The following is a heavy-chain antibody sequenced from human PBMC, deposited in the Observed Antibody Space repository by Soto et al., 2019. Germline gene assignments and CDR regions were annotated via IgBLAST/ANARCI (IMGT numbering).Heavy chain of an antibody. CDR3: ARDLLGNYYDSSGYYPIFDD. D-gene: IGHD3-22*01. CDR1: GYTFTRSG. J-gene: IGHJ4*02. V-gene: IGHV1-18*01. Sequence: ASVKVSCKASGYTFTRSGISWVRQAPGQGLEWMGWISTYNGDTNYAQTFQGRVTMTTDTSTSTVYMELRSLRSDDTAVYYCARDLLGNYYDSSGYYPIFDDWGQGTLVTVSS. CDR2: ISTYNGDT.